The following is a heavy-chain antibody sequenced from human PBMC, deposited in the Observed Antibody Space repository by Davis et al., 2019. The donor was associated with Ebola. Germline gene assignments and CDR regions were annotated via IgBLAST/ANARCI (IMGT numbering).Heavy chain of an antibody. D-gene: IGHD3-3*01. V-gene: IGHV3-23*01. CDR2: ISASGGST. J-gene: IGHJ6*04. CDR3: AKSGLSFGVVKYHYGMDV. CDR1: GFTFDDYA. Sequence: PGGSLRLSCAASGFTFDDYAMAWVRQAPGKGLEWVSGISASGGSTYYADSVKGRFTISRDNSKKTLYLQMNSLRAEGTAEYYCAKSGLSFGVVKYHYGMDVWGKGTTVTVSS.